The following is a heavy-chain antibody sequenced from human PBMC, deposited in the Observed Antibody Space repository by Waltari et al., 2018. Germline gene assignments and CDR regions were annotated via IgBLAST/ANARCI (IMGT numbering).Heavy chain of an antibody. J-gene: IGHJ2*01. CDR2: ISGSDGRT. CDR3: AKDLGGFSGSHWYFDL. Sequence: EVQLVESGGVLVQPGGSLRLSCASSVFTFRSYAMSWVRQAPGRGLEWVSSISGSDGRTNYADSAKGRFTISRDNVKNTLFLQMNSLRADDAAVYYCAKDLGGFSGSHWYFDLWGRGTLVTVSS. CDR1: VFTFRSYA. D-gene: IGHD5-12*01. V-gene: IGHV3-23*04.